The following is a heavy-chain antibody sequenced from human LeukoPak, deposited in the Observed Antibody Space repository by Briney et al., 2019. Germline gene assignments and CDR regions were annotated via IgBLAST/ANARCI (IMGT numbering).Heavy chain of an antibody. J-gene: IGHJ4*02. V-gene: IGHV3-48*03. CDR2: IRSSGNTI. CDR1: GFTFSSYD. D-gene: IGHD2-15*01. CDR3: ARVDCGGGNCYLFY. Sequence: PGGSLRLSCAASGFTFSSYDMNWVRQAPGKGLEWVSYIRSSGNTIYYADSVKGRFTISRDNAKNSLYLQMNSLRAEDTAVYYCARVDCGGGNCYLFYWGQGILVTVSS.